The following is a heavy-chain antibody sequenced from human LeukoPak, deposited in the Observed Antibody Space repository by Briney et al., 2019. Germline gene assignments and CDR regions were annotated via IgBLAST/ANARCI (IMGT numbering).Heavy chain of an antibody. CDR1: GFTFNSYG. CDR2: IWYDGSNK. J-gene: IGHJ4*02. Sequence: GRSLRLSCAASGFTFNSYGIHWVRQAPGKGLEWVAFIWYDGSNKYYADSVKGRFTISRDNSKNTLYLQMNSLRAEDTAVYYCAKDLGGANDYWGQGTLVTVSS. V-gene: IGHV3-33*06. D-gene: IGHD3-10*01. CDR3: AKDLGGANDY.